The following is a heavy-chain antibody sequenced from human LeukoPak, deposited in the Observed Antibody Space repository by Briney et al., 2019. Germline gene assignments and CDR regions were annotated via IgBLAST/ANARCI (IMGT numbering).Heavy chain of an antibody. CDR1: GGSISSGGYS. CDR2: FFHSGST. Sequence: PSETQSLTCAVSGGSISSGGYSWTWIRQPPGKGLEWIGYFFHSGSTYYNPSLKSRVTISVDWSKNQFSLKLSSVTAADTAVYYCARAVNTVEDAFVIRGGRTIVTVSS. CDR3: ARAVNTVEDAFVI. V-gene: IGHV4-30-2*01. D-gene: IGHD5-24*01. J-gene: IGHJ3*02.